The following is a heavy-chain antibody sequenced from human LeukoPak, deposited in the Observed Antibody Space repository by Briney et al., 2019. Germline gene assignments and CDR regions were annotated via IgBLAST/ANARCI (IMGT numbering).Heavy chain of an antibody. CDR3: ARETRSSQAPYFFDF. J-gene: IGHJ4*02. CDR2: MSSDGDHK. CDR1: GFIFSNYA. Sequence: PERSLRLSCAASGFIFSNYAMHWVRQAPGKGLEWVAVMSSDGDHKYYADSVKGRFTISRDNSKTTLFLQMNSLRGEDTAAYYCARETRSSQAPYFFDFWGQGTLVTVSS. V-gene: IGHV3-30-3*01. D-gene: IGHD6-13*01.